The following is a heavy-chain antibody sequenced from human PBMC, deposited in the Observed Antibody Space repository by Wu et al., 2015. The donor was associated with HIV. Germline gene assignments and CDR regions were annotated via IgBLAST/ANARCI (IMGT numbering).Heavy chain of an antibody. CDR2: MNPNSGNT. J-gene: IGHJ2*01. D-gene: IGHD3-22*01. Sequence: QVQLVQSGAEVKKPGASVKVSCKASGYTFTSYDINWVRQATGQGLEWMGWMNPNSGNTGYAQKFQGRVTMTRNTSISTAYMELSSLRSEDTAVYYCARGVWSRYDSSGYVWYFDLWGRGTLVTVSS. V-gene: IGHV1-8*01. CDR3: ARGVWSRYDSSGYVWYFDL. CDR1: GYTFTSYD.